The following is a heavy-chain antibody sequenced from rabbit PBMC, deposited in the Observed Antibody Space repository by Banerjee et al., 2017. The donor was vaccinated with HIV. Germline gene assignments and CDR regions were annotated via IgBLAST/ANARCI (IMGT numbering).Heavy chain of an antibody. Sequence: QEQLVESGGGLVQPGGSLKLSCKASGFDFSSYGVSWVRQAPGKGLEWIACINTISGDTVYATWAKGRFTISKASWTTVTLQMTSLTAADTATYFCARDLAGVIGWNFNLWGQGPLVTVS. CDR3: ARDLAGVIGWNFNL. J-gene: IGHJ4*01. CDR2: INTISGDT. D-gene: IGHD4-1*01. V-gene: IGHV1S45*01. CDR1: GFDFSSYG.